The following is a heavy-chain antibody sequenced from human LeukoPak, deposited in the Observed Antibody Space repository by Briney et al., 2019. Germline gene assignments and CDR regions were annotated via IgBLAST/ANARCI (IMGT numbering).Heavy chain of an antibody. J-gene: IGHJ4*02. CDR3: ARGVSYGSGSYYAY. V-gene: IGHV1-8*01. CDR1: GYTFTSYD. D-gene: IGHD3-10*01. Sequence: ASVKVSCKASGYTFTSYDINWVRQATGQGLQWMGWMNPNSGNTGYAQKFQGRVTMTRNTSISTAYMELSSLRSEDTAVYYCARGVSYGSGSYYAYWGQGTLVTVSS. CDR2: MNPNSGNT.